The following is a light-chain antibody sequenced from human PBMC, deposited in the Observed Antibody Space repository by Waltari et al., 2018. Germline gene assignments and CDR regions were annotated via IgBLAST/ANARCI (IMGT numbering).Light chain of an antibody. CDR2: DAS. CDR3: QQYTTYSGT. CDR1: QSISGF. J-gene: IGKJ1*01. V-gene: IGKV1-5*01. Sequence: DIQMTQSPSTLSASVGNRIPITCRASQSISGFLAWYQQKPGKAPKSLIYDASTLESGVPSRFSGTGSGTEFTLTISSLHPDDFATYFCQQYTTYSGTFGQGTKVELK.